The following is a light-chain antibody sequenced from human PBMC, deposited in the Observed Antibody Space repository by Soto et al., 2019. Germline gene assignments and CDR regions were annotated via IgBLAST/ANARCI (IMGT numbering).Light chain of an antibody. Sequence: QPVLTQPASVSGSPGQSITISCTGTSSDVGGYNYVSWYQQHPGKAPKVMIYEVSNRPSGVSNRFSGSKSGNTASLIISGLQAEDEADYYCSSYTSSSTVVFGGGTKLTVL. CDR3: SSYTSSSTVV. J-gene: IGLJ2*01. V-gene: IGLV2-14*01. CDR2: EVS. CDR1: SSDVGGYNY.